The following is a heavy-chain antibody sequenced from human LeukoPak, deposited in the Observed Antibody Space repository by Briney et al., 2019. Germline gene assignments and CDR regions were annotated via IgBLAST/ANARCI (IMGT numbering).Heavy chain of an antibody. Sequence: PSETLSLTCAVYGGSFSGYYWSWIRQHPGKGLEWIGYIYYSGSTYYNPSLKSRVTISVDTSKNQFSLKLSSVTAADTAVYYCAREIQSYYFDYWGQGTLVTVSS. V-gene: IGHV4-31*11. CDR2: IYYSGST. J-gene: IGHJ4*02. CDR1: GGSFSGYY. D-gene: IGHD5-18*01. CDR3: AREIQSYYFDY.